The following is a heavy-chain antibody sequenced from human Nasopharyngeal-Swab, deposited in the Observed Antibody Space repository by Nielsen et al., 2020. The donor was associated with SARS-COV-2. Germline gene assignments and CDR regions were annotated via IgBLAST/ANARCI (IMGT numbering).Heavy chain of an antibody. CDR2: REYSGRT. CDR3: ARGYCSGGSCYRYYYYYYMDV. V-gene: IGHV4-59*01. Sequence: WIRQPPGKGLEWIGYREYSGRTKYNPALKSRVTISVDTSKNQFSLKLSSVTAADTAVYYCARGYCSGGSCYRYYYYYYMDVWGKGTTVTVSS. D-gene: IGHD2-15*01. J-gene: IGHJ6*03.